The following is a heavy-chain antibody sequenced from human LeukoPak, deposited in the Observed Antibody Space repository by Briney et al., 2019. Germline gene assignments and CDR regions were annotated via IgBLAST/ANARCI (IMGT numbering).Heavy chain of an antibody. CDR3: IHYGSGSYSTDY. J-gene: IGHJ4*02. Sequence: GGSLKLSCAASGLTFSGADMHWVRQASGKGLEWVGRIRTKGNRYATAYAASVKGRFTISRDDSKNTAYLQMNSLKTEDTAVYYCIHYGSGSYSTDYWGQGTLVTVSS. V-gene: IGHV3-73*01. CDR1: GLTFSGAD. D-gene: IGHD3-10*01. CDR2: IRTKGNRYAT.